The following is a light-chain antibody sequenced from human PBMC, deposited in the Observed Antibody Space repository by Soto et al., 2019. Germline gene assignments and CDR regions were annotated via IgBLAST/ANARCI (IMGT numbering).Light chain of an antibody. CDR2: DSS. Sequence: EIVLTQFPATLSLSPGERATLSCRASQTISSSLAWYQQKPGQAPRLLIYDSSTRATGIPARFSGGGSGIDFSLTIIRLEPEDFAVYFCQQYGNSITFGQGTRLEIK. J-gene: IGKJ5*01. CDR3: QQYGNSIT. V-gene: IGKV3-11*01. CDR1: QTISSS.